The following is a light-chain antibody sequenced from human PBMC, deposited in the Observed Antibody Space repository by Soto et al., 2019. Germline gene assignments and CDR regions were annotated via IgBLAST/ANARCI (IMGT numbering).Light chain of an antibody. CDR3: QQYGSSPWT. J-gene: IGKJ1*01. Sequence: EIVMTQSPGTLSLSPGEVATLSCRASQSVSGSYLVWHQQKPGQAPRLLIYAASRRATGIPDRFSGSGSGTDFTLTISRLEPEDFAVYYCQQYGSSPWTFGQGTKVDIK. CDR1: QSVSGSY. V-gene: IGKV3-20*01. CDR2: AAS.